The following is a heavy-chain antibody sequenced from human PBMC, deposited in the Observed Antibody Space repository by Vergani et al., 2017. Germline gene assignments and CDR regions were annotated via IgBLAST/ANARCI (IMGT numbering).Heavy chain of an antibody. D-gene: IGHD2-15*01. J-gene: IGHJ3*02. Sequence: QVQLQESGPGLVKPSQTLSLTCTVSGGSISSGGYYWSWIRQHPGKGLGWIGYIYYSGSTYYNPSLKSRVTISVDTSKNQFSLKLSSVTAADTAVYYCARDGYCSGGSCHDAFDIWGQGTMVTVSS. V-gene: IGHV4-31*03. CDR1: GGSISSGGYY. CDR3: ARDGYCSGGSCHDAFDI. CDR2: IYYSGST.